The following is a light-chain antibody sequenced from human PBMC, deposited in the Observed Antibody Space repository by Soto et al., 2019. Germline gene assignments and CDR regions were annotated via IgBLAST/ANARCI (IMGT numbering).Light chain of an antibody. CDR3: MQALQTPFT. CDR2: LGS. J-gene: IGKJ3*01. Sequence: DIVMTQSPLSLPVTPVERASISCRSSQSLLHSNGYNYLDWYLQKPGQSPQLLIYLGSNRASGVTDRFSGSGSGTDFTLKISRVEAEDVGGYYCMQALQTPFTFGPGTKVDIK. V-gene: IGKV2-28*01. CDR1: QSLLHSNGYNY.